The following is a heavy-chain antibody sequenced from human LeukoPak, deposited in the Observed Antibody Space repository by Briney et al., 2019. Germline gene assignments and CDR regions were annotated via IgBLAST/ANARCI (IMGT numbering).Heavy chain of an antibody. D-gene: IGHD3-3*01. CDR1: GYTFTVYY. CDR2: INPNSGGT. Sequence: ASVTVSFKASGYTFTVYYMHWVRQAPGQGLEWMGWINPNSGGTNYAQKFQGWVTMTRDTSISTAYMELSRLRSDDTAVYYCARDRALARPWAIWDYWGQGTLVTVSS. CDR3: ARDRALARPWAIWDY. J-gene: IGHJ4*02. V-gene: IGHV1-2*04.